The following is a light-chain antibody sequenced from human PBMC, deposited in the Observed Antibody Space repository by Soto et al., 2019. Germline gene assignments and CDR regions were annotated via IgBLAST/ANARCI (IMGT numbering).Light chain of an antibody. CDR1: QSISSW. Sequence: IQMTQSPSTLSASVGDRVTTTCRASQSISSWLAWYQQKPGKAPKLLIYKASSLESGVPSRFSGSGSGTEFTLTISSLQPDDFATYYCQQYNSYSPWTFGQGTKVDIK. CDR2: KAS. V-gene: IGKV1-5*03. J-gene: IGKJ1*01. CDR3: QQYNSYSPWT.